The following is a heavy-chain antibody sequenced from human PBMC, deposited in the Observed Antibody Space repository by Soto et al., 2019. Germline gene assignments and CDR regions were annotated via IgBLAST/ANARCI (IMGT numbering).Heavy chain of an antibody. CDR3: ARGSTVTNFSF. CDR2: IYYSGST. D-gene: IGHD4-17*01. CDR1: GGSISSFCYY. Sequence: SETLSLTCTVSGGSISSFCYYWSWIRQHPGKGLEWIGYIYYSGSTYYNPSLKSRVTISVDTSKNQFSLKLSSVTAADTAVYYCARGSTVTNFSFWGQGTLVTVSS. J-gene: IGHJ4*02. V-gene: IGHV4-31*03.